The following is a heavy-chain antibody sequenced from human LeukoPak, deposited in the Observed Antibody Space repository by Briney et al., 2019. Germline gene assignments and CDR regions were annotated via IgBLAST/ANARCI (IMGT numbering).Heavy chain of an antibody. CDR2: IKNKADGGTT. J-gene: IGHJ4*02. Sequence: GGSLRLSCAASGFIFSNSYMSWVRQAPGKGLEWIGRIKNKADGGTTDYAAPVKDRFTISRDDSRNTLYLQMNGLKTEDTAVYYCITDKDWNVRPLASFDYWGQGTLVTVSS. V-gene: IGHV3-15*01. CDR3: ITDKDWNVRPLASFDY. D-gene: IGHD1-1*01. CDR1: GFIFSNSY.